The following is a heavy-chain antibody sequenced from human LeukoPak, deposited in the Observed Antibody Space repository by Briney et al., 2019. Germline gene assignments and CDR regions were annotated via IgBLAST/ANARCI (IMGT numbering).Heavy chain of an antibody. Sequence: SETLSLTCAVYGGSFSGYYWSLIRQPPGKGLEWIREINHSGNTNYNPSLKSRVTISVDTSKNQFSLKLSSVTAADTAVYYCARAPPGAATGYWFDPWGQGTLVTVSS. CDR1: GGSFSGYY. V-gene: IGHV4-34*01. CDR3: ARAPPGAATGYWFDP. CDR2: INHSGNT. J-gene: IGHJ5*02. D-gene: IGHD6-13*01.